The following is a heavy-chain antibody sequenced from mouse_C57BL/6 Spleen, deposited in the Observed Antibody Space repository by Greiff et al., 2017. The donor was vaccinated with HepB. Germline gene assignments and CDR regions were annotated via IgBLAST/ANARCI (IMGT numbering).Heavy chain of an antibody. Sequence: QVQLQQPGAELVKPGASVKMSCKASGYTFTSYWITWVKQRPGQGLEWIGDIYPGSGSTNYNEKFKSKATLTVDTSSSTAYMQLSSLTSEDSAVYYCARIGVITTVVATGDYWGQGTTLTVSS. CDR3: ARIGVITTVVATGDY. V-gene: IGHV1-55*01. CDR1: GYTFTSYW. CDR2: IYPGSGST. D-gene: IGHD1-1*01. J-gene: IGHJ2*01.